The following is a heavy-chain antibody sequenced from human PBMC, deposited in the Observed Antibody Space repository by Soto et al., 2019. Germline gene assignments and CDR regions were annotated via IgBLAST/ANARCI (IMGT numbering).Heavy chain of an antibody. CDR1: GFTFSSYW. J-gene: IGHJ4*02. CDR3: ARAYGSGSLSGY. D-gene: IGHD3-10*01. V-gene: IGHV3-7*01. CDR2: IKQDGSDK. Sequence: EVQLVESGGGLVQPGGSLRLSCAASGFTFSSYWMSWVRQAPGKGLEWVANIKQDGSDKYNVDFVKGRFTISRDNAKNSLYLQMNSLRVEDTAVYYCARAYGSGSLSGYWGQGTLVTVSS.